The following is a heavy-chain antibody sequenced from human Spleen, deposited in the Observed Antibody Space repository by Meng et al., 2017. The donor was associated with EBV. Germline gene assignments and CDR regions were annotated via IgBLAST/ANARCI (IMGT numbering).Heavy chain of an antibody. CDR2: LIPMLGAP. Sequence: QVQLVQSGAEVKKPGASVKVSCKASGYIFTNYGISWVRQAPGQGLEWMGWLIPMLGAPNYAQKFQDRVTIIADKSTSIHYMELSSLRSDDTAVYYCASESGRGYTPDYWGRGTLVTVSS. CDR3: ASESGRGYTPDY. CDR1: GYIFTNYG. J-gene: IGHJ4*02. V-gene: IGHV1-69*06. D-gene: IGHD3-10*01.